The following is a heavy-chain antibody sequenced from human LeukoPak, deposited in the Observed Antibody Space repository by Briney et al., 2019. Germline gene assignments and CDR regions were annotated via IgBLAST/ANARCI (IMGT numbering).Heavy chain of an antibody. Sequence: SETLSLTCTVSGGSISSYYWSWIRQPPGKGMEWIGYIYYSGSTYYNPSLKSRVTISVDTSKNQFSLKLSSVTAADTAVYYCARGGDSGYDPIGYWGQGTLVTVSS. V-gene: IGHV4-59*01. J-gene: IGHJ4*02. CDR2: IYYSGST. D-gene: IGHD5-12*01. CDR1: GGSISSYY. CDR3: ARGGDSGYDPIGY.